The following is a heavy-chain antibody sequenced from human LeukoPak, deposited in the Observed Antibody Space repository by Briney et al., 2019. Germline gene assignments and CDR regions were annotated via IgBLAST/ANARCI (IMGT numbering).Heavy chain of an antibody. CDR2: ITGSGDTT. J-gene: IGHJ4*02. V-gene: IGHV3-23*01. CDR3: AKGDRSGYYYSLIDY. D-gene: IGHD3-22*01. CDR1: GFTFSSYA. Sequence: PGGSLRLSCAASGFTFSSYAMTWVRQAPGKWLEWVSGITGSGDTTYYADSVKGRFIISRDNSKNTLYLQMRSLTAEDTAIYYCAKGDRSGYYYSLIDYWGQGTPVTVSS.